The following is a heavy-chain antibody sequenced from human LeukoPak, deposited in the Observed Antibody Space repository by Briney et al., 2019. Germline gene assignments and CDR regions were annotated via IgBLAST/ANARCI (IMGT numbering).Heavy chain of an antibody. CDR1: GFTFSSYD. Sequence: GGSLRLSCAASGFTFSSYDMHWVRQATEKGLEWVSAIGTAGDTYYPGSVKGRFTISRENAKNSLYLQMNSLRAGDTAVYYCARGSTLNYGGNSVGFDYWGQGTLVTVSS. J-gene: IGHJ4*02. V-gene: IGHV3-13*01. CDR3: ARGSTLNYGGNSVGFDY. D-gene: IGHD4-23*01. CDR2: IGTAGDT.